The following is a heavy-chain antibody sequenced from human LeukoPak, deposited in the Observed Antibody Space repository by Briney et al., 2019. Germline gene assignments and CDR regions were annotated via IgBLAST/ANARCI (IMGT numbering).Heavy chain of an antibody. D-gene: IGHD6-19*01. J-gene: IGHJ4*02. CDR1: GDSISSSNW. CDR3: ARGLVIAVAGWGPWELPPAGYDY. V-gene: IGHV4-4*02. Sequence: PSETLSLTCTVSGDSISSSNWWSWVRQPPGKGLEWIGEIYHSGRTNYNPSLKSRLTILVEKSKNQFSLKLSSVTAADTAVYYCARGLVIAVAGWGPWELPPAGYDYWGQGTLVTASS. CDR2: IYHSGRT.